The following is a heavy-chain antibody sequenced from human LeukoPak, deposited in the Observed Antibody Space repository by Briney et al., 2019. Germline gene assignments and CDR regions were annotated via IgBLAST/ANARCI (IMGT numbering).Heavy chain of an antibody. CDR2: IIPIFGIA. CDR3: ARDRYNWNDDPNWFDP. Sequence: SVKVSCKASGGTFSSYAISWVRQAPGQGLEWMERIIPIFGIANYAQKFQGRVTITADKSTSTAYMELSSLRSEDTAVYYCARDRYNWNDDPNWFDPWGQGTLVTVSS. CDR1: GGTFSSYA. D-gene: IGHD1-20*01. V-gene: IGHV1-69*04. J-gene: IGHJ5*02.